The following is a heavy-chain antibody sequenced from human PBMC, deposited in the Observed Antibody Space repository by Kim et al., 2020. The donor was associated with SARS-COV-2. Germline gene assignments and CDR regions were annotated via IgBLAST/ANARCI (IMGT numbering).Heavy chain of an antibody. V-gene: IGHV1-8*01. CDR1: GYTFTSYD. Sequence: ASVKVSCKASGYTFTSYDINWVRQATGQGLEWMGWMNPNSGNTGYAQKFQGRVTMTRNTSISTAYMELSSLRSEDTAVYYCARYCSSTSCYREGYYYYGMDAWGQGTTVTVSS. J-gene: IGHJ6*02. CDR2: MNPNSGNT. D-gene: IGHD2-2*02. CDR3: ARYCSSTSCYREGYYYYGMDA.